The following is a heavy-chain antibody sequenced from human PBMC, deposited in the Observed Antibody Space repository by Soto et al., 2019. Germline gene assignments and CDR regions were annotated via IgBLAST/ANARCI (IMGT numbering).Heavy chain of an antibody. D-gene: IGHD2-2*01. Sequence: ASVKVSCKASGYTFTSYGISWVRQAPGQGLEWMGWISAYNGNTNYAQKLQGRVTMTTATSTSTAYMELRSLRSDDTAVYYCARALPLSLCATPAGCSSYYYGMDVWGQGTTVTVSS. CDR2: ISAYNGNT. CDR1: GYTFTSYG. CDR3: ARALPLSLCATPAGCSSYYYGMDV. J-gene: IGHJ6*02. V-gene: IGHV1-18*01.